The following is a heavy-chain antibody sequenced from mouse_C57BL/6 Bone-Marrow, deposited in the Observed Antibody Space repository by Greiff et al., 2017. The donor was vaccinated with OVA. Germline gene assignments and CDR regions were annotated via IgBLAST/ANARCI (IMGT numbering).Heavy chain of an antibody. Sequence: LQQPGAELVMPGASVKLSCKASGYTFTSYWMHWVKQRPGQGLEWIGEIDPSDSYTNYNQKFKGKSTLTVDKSSSTAYMQLSSLTSEDSAVYYCARLDYGRGAYWGQGTLVTVSA. J-gene: IGHJ3*01. V-gene: IGHV1-69*01. D-gene: IGHD1-1*01. CDR1: GYTFTSYW. CDR3: ARLDYGRGAY. CDR2: IDPSDSYT.